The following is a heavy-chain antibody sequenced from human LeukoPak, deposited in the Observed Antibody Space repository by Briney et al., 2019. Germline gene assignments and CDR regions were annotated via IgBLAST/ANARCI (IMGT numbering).Heavy chain of an antibody. CDR3: ARHQEGMVRGVLYYMDV. Sequence: SETLSLTCAVYGGSFSGYYWNWIRQPPGKGLEWIGSIYYSGITYHNPSLKSRVTISVDTSNNQFSLKMSSVTAADTAVYFCARHQEGMVRGVLYYMDVWGKGTTVIISS. J-gene: IGHJ6*03. CDR1: GGSFSGYY. CDR2: IYYSGIT. V-gene: IGHV4-34*01. D-gene: IGHD3-10*01.